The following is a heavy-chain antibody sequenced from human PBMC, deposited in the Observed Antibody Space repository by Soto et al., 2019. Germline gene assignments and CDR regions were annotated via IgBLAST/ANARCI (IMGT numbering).Heavy chain of an antibody. D-gene: IGHD3-3*01. CDR1: GGSISSGGYS. Sequence: QLQLQESGSGLVKPSQTLSLTCAVSGGSISSGGYSWSWIRQPPGKGLEWIGYIYHSGSTYYNPSLKSRVTISVDRSKNQFSLKLSSVTAADTAVYYCATSPGYDFWSGYRFGWFDPWGQGTLVTVSS. CDR2: IYHSGST. CDR3: ATSPGYDFWSGYRFGWFDP. J-gene: IGHJ5*02. V-gene: IGHV4-30-2*01.